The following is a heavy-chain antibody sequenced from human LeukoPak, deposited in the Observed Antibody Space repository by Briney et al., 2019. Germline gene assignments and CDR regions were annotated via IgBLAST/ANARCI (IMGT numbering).Heavy chain of an antibody. Sequence: GGSLRLSCAAPGFDFSSNWMHWVRHAPGQGLVWVSRIKGDGISTNYADSVKGRFTISRDIAKNTLYLQMNSLRAEDTGVYYCAKDHYWSIDYWGRGTLVTVSS. J-gene: IGHJ4*02. V-gene: IGHV3-74*01. CDR3: AKDHYWSIDY. CDR2: IKGDGIST. D-gene: IGHD3-3*01. CDR1: GFDFSSNW.